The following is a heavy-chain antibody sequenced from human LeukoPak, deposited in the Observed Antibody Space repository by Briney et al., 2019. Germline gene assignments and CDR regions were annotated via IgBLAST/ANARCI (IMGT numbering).Heavy chain of an antibody. CDR3: ARETAYYDLWSGRAFDY. CDR1: GGSISSYY. CDR2: IYTSGST. D-gene: IGHD3-3*01. V-gene: IGHV4-4*07. J-gene: IGHJ4*02. Sequence: SETLSLTCTVSGGSISSYYWSWIRQPAGKGLEWIGRIYTSGSTNYNPSLKSRVTMSVDTSKNQFSLKLSSVTAADTAVYYCARETAYYDLWSGRAFDYWGQGTLVTVSS.